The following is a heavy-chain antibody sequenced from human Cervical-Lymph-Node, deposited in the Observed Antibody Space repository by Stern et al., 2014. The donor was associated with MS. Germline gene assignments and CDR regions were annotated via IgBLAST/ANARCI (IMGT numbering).Heavy chain of an antibody. D-gene: IGHD1-14*01. V-gene: IGHV1-24*01. J-gene: IGHJ3*01. CDR3: AAASRYDALDL. CDR1: GYTITDLS. CDR2: YDLEEGNT. Sequence: VQLVQSGAEVKKPGASLKVSCKVSGYTITDLSMHWVRQAPGKGLEWLGGYDLEEGNTVYAQSFQGRVTMTEDTSTDTAYMELSSLRSEDTAVYHCAAASRYDALDLWGQGTVVIVSS.